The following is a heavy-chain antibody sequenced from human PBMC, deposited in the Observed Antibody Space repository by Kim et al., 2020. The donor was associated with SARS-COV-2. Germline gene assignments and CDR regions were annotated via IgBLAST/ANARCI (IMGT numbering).Heavy chain of an antibody. CDR1: GYTFNSYA. J-gene: IGHJ3*02. CDR3: ARGASGLPLVAFDI. CDR2: INAGNGNT. V-gene: IGHV1-3*01. D-gene: IGHD6-19*01. Sequence: ASVKVSCKASGYTFNSYAIHWVRQAPGQRLEWMGWINAGNGNTKYSQKFQGRVRVTITRDTSANSAYMELSSLRSEDTAVYYCARGASGLPLVAFDIWCQ.